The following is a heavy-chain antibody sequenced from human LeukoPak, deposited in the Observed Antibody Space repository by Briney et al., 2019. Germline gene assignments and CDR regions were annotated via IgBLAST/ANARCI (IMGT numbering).Heavy chain of an antibody. CDR3: AKGALYYYDSSGYYSDDAFDI. V-gene: IGHV3-30*02. CDR2: IRYDGSNK. CDR1: GFTFSSYG. D-gene: IGHD3-22*01. J-gene: IGHJ3*02. Sequence: GSQRLSCAASGFTFSSYGMHWVRQAPGKGLEWVAFIRYDGSNKYYADSVKGRFTISRDNSKNTLYLQMNSLRAEDTAVYYCAKGALYYYDSSGYYSDDAFDIWGQGTMVTVSS.